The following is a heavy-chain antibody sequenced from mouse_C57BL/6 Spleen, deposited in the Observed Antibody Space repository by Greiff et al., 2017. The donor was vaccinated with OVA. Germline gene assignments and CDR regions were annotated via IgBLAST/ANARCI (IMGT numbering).Heavy chain of an antibody. CDR3: ARKGAMPTVDYFDY. CDR2: IDPSDSET. V-gene: IGHV1-52*01. D-gene: IGHD1-1*01. Sequence: QVQLQQSGAELVRPGSSVKLSCKASGYNITSYWMHWVKQRPIQGLEWIGNIDPSDSETHYNQKFKDKATLTVDKSSSTAYMQLSSLTSEDSAVYYCARKGAMPTVDYFDYWGQGTTLTVSS. CDR1: GYNITSYW. J-gene: IGHJ2*01.